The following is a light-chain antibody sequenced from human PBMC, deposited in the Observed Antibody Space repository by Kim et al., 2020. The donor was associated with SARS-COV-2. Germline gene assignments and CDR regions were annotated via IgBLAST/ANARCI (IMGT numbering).Light chain of an antibody. CDR1: QSISNY. CDR3: QQSYSTPRT. V-gene: IGKV1-39*01. Sequence: ASVGDRVTITCRASQSISNYLNWYQQKPGKAPKLLIYAASSLQSGVPSRFSGSGSGTDFTLTINSLQPEDFATYYCQQSYSTPRTFGQGTKVDIK. CDR2: AAS. J-gene: IGKJ1*01.